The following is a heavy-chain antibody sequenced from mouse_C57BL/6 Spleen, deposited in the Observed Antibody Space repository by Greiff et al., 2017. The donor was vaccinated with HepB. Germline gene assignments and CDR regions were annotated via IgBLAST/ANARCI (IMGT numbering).Heavy chain of an antibody. D-gene: IGHD1-1*01. V-gene: IGHV1-15*01. CDR1: GYTFTDYE. CDR3: TSYYGSSLDY. Sequence: QVQLQQPGAELVRPGASVTLSCKASGYTFTDYEMHWVKQTPVHGLEWIGAIDPETGGTAYNQKFKGKAILTVDKSSSTAYMELRSLTSEDSAVYYCTSYYGSSLDYWGQGTTLTVSS. J-gene: IGHJ2*01. CDR2: IDPETGGT.